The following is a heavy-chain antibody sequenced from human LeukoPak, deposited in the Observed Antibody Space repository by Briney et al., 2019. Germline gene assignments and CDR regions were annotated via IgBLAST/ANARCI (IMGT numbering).Heavy chain of an antibody. CDR2: ISGSGGST. D-gene: IGHD3-22*01. CDR3: AKDLGITMIVRYYFDY. CDR1: GFTFSSYS. V-gene: IGHV3-23*01. J-gene: IGHJ4*02. Sequence: PGGSLRLSCAASGFTFSSYSMNWVRQAPGKGLEWVSAISGSGGSTYYADSVKGRFTISRDNSKNTLYLQMNSLRAEDTAVYYCAKDLGITMIVRYYFDYWGQGTLVTVSS.